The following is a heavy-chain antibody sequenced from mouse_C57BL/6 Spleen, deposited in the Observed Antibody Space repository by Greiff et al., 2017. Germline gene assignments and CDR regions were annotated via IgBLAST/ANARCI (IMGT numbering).Heavy chain of an antibody. CDR1: GFTFSSYA. CDR2: ISDGGSYT. D-gene: IGHD2-4*01. J-gene: IGHJ2*01. Sequence: EVMLVESGGGLVKPGGSLKLSCAASGFTFSSYAMSWVRQTPEKRLEWVATISDGGSYTYYPDNVKGRFTISRDNAKNNLYLQMSHLKSEDTAMYYCARVYDYDPFDYWGQGTTLTVSS. V-gene: IGHV5-4*03. CDR3: ARVYDYDPFDY.